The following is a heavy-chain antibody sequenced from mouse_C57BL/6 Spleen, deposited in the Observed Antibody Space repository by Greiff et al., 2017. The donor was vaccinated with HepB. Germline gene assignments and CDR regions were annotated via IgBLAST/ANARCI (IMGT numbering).Heavy chain of an antibody. J-gene: IGHJ3*01. CDR3: ARYEDSLRLGFAY. V-gene: IGHV7-3*01. Sequence: EVMLVESGGGLVQPGGSLSLSCAASGFTFTDYYMSWVRQPPGKALEWLGFIRNKANGYTTEYSASVKGRFTISRDNSQSILYLQMNALRAEDSATYYCARYEDSLRLGFAYWGQGTLVTVSA. CDR2: IRNKANGYTT. D-gene: IGHD2-4*01. CDR1: GFTFTDYY.